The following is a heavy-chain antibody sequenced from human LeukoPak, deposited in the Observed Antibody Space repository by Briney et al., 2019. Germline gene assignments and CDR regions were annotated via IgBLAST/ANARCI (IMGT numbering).Heavy chain of an antibody. Sequence: GGSLRLSCAASRFTFSTNWMGWVRQAPGKGLEWVASITPAGSEKYYANSMKGRFTISRDNAKNSLFLQMNSLRADDTGVYFCVSGGDSGYWGQGPLVTVSS. CDR1: RFTFSTNW. V-gene: IGHV3-7*03. CDR3: VSGGDSGY. J-gene: IGHJ4*02. D-gene: IGHD2-21*02. CDR2: ITPAGSEK.